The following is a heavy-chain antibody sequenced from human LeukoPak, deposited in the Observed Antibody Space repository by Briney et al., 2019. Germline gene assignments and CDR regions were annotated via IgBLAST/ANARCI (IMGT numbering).Heavy chain of an antibody. Sequence: AASVKVSCKTSGYTFTDYSIHWVRQAPGQGLEWMGWINPNSGGTNYAQKFQGRVTMTGDTSISTTYMEVTRLRSDDTAIYYCARDFFSEVTYHGEIAYFDQWGPGTLVSVSS. D-gene: IGHD1-14*01. CDR2: INPNSGGT. V-gene: IGHV1-2*02. CDR1: GYTFTDYS. CDR3: ARDFFSEVTYHGEIAYFDQ. J-gene: IGHJ4*02.